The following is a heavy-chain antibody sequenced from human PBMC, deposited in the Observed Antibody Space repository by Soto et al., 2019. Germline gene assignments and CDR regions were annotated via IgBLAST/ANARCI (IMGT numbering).Heavy chain of an antibody. D-gene: IGHD6-19*01. CDR3: ARAVAVAADFYD. J-gene: IGHJ4*02. Sequence: ASVKVSCKASGYTFTGYAMHWVRQAPGQRLEWMGWINAGNGITKYSQKFQGRVTITRDTSASTAYMELSSLRSEDTAVYYCARAVAVAADFYDWGQGTLVPVSS. CDR1: GYTFTGYA. V-gene: IGHV1-3*01. CDR2: INAGNGIT.